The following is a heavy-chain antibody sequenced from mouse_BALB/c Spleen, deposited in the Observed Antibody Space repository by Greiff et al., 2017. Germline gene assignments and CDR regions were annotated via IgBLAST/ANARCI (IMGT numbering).Heavy chain of an antibody. CDR2: IYPGNGDT. CDR3: ARLLRYFDY. J-gene: IGHJ2*01. V-gene: IGHV1-12*01. Sequence: LQQSGAELVKPGASVKMSCKASGYTFTSYNMHWVKQTPGQGLEWIGAIYPGNGDTSYNQKFKGKATLTADKSSSTAYMQLSSLTSEDSAVYYCARLLRYFDYWGQGTTLTVSS. D-gene: IGHD1-1*01. CDR1: GYTFTSYN.